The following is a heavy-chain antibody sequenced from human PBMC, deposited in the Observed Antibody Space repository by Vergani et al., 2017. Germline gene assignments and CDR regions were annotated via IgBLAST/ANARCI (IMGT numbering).Heavy chain of an antibody. CDR1: GGTFSSYA. Sequence: QVQLVQSGAEVKKPGSSVKVSCKASGGTFSSYAISWVRQAPGQGLEWMGGIIPIFGTANYAQKFQGRVTITADKSTSTAYMELSSLRSEDTAVYYCARPGYSSGWYAVHYGMDVWGQGTTVTVSS. J-gene: IGHJ6*02. V-gene: IGHV1-69*06. CDR3: ARPGYSSGWYAVHYGMDV. D-gene: IGHD6-19*01. CDR2: IIPIFGTA.